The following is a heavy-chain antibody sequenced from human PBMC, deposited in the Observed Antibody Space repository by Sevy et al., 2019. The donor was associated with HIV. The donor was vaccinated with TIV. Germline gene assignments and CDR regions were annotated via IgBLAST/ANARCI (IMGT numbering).Heavy chain of an antibody. D-gene: IGHD3-3*01. V-gene: IGHV1-2*02. CDR2: IHPNSAGT. Sequence: ASVKVYCKASGYTFTDYYMHWVRQAPGQGLEWMGWIHPNSAGTNYAQKFQGRVTMTRDTSIGTAYMELNRLRSDDTAVYYCARGQLQFLEWFLGDYWGQGTLVTVSS. J-gene: IGHJ4*02. CDR3: ARGQLQFLEWFLGDY. CDR1: GYTFTDYY.